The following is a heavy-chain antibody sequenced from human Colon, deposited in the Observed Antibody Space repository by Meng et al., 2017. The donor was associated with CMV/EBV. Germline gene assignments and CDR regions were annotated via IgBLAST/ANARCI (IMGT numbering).Heavy chain of an antibody. CDR1: GYTFTGYY. J-gene: IGHJ4*02. Sequence: VKLVQSGHEEKKPGASVNVSCKTSGYTFTGYYIHWVRQAPGQGLEWMGRINPSTGDTNYAQKFQGRVTMTRDTSITTAYMELNRLTSDDTAVYYCAAISQGDFDYWGQGTLVTVSS. CDR3: AAISQGDFDY. V-gene: IGHV1-2*02. CDR2: INPSTGDT.